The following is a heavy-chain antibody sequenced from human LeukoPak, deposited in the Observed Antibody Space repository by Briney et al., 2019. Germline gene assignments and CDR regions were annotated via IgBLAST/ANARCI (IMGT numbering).Heavy chain of an antibody. V-gene: IGHV3-30-3*01. Sequence: GGSLRLSCAASGFTFSSYAMYWVRQAPGKGLEWVAVISYDGSNKYYADSVKGRFTISRDNSKNTLYLQMNSLRAEDTAVYYCAKEPTVGVSTNIFDYWGQGTLVTVSS. D-gene: IGHD4-23*01. CDR2: ISYDGSNK. J-gene: IGHJ4*02. CDR1: GFTFSSYA. CDR3: AKEPTVGVSTNIFDY.